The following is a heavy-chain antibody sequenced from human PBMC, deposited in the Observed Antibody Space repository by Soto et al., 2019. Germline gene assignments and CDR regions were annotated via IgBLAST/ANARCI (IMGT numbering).Heavy chain of an antibody. J-gene: IGHJ6*03. Sequence: EVQLVESGGGLVQPGGSLRLSCAASGFTLSTYDMHWVRQATGKGLEWVAGLSYAGDTYYPGSVKGRFTVSRESAKNSLYLQMNRLTAGDTAVYHCAKGPHSASGYYYMDVWGKGTTVTVSS. CDR3: AKGPHSASGYYYMDV. D-gene: IGHD3-10*01. CDR2: LSYAGDT. CDR1: GFTLSTYD. V-gene: IGHV3-13*01.